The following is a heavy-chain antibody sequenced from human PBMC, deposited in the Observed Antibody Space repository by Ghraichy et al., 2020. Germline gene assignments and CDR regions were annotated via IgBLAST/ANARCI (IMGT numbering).Heavy chain of an antibody. CDR3: ARAYNSGGWYGGWFDP. CDR1: GGSFSGYY. J-gene: IGHJ5*02. V-gene: IGHV4-34*01. D-gene: IGHD6-19*01. CDR2: INHSGST. Sequence: SETLSLTCAVYGGSFSGYYWSWIRQPPGKGLEWIGEINHSGSTNYNPSLKSRVTISVDTSKNQFSLKLSSVTAADTAVYYCARAYNSGGWYGGWFDPWGQGTLVTVSS.